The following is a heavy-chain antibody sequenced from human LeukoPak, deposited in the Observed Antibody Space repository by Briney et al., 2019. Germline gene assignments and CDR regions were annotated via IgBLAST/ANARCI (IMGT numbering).Heavy chain of an antibody. CDR3: AKSGKGSSWYGRYYYYYMDV. V-gene: IGHV3-33*06. J-gene: IGHJ6*03. CDR2: IWYDGSNK. D-gene: IGHD6-13*01. Sequence: PGGSLRLSCAASGFTFSSYGMHWVRQAPGKGLEWVAVIWYDGSNKYYADSVKGRFTISRDNSKNTLYLQMNSLRAEDTAVYYCAKSGKGSSWYGRYYYYYMDVWGNGTTVTVSS. CDR1: GFTFSSYG.